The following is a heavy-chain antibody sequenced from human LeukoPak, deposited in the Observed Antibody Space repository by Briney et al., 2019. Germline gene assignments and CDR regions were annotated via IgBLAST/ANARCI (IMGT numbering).Heavy chain of an antibody. CDR3: ARGITMVRGDGNWFDP. J-gene: IGHJ5*02. D-gene: IGHD3-10*01. V-gene: IGHV1-8*03. Sequence: ASVKVSCKASGYTFTSYDINWVRQATGQGLEWMGWMNPNSGNTGYAQKFQGRVTITRNTSISTAYMELSSLRSEDTAVYYCARGITMVRGDGNWFDPWGQGTLVTVSS. CDR2: MNPNSGNT. CDR1: GYTFTSYD.